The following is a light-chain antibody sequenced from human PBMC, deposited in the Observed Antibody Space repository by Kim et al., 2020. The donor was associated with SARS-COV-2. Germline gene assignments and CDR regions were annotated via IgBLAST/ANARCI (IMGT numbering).Light chain of an antibody. CDR3: VSWDDSVRGVV. CDR1: PSNIGNNV. CDR2: RDS. J-gene: IGLJ2*01. Sequence: RVINPGSGSPSNIGNNVLYWYKHFPGEAPRVLIQRDSQRPSRVPDRFSGSKSGTSASLVISGLRPEDEAIYYCVSWDDSVRGVVFGGGTKVTVL. V-gene: IGLV1-47*01.